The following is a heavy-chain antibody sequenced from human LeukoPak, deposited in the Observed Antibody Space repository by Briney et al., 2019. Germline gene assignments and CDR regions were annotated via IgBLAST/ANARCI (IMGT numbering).Heavy chain of an antibody. CDR3: AKTYYDFWSGYS. J-gene: IGHJ5*02. Sequence: GGSLRLSCAASGFTFSSYGMHWVRQAPGKGLGWVAFIRYNGSNKYYADSVKGRFTISRDNSKNTLYLQMNSLRAEDTAVYYCAKTYYDFWSGYSWGQGTLVTVSS. CDR1: GFTFSSYG. D-gene: IGHD3-3*01. CDR2: IRYNGSNK. V-gene: IGHV3-30*02.